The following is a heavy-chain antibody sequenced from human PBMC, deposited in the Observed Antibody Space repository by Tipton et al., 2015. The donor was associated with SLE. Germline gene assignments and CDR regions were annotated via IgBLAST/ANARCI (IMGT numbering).Heavy chain of an antibody. V-gene: IGHV4-34*09. D-gene: IGHD3-16*01. CDR3: ARFMISVGFDY. CDR1: GGSFSAYY. J-gene: IGHJ4*02. CDR2: INHSGSS. Sequence: TLSLTCAVYGGSFSAYYWSWIRQPPGKGLEWIGEINHSGSSDYNPSLRSRITISVDTSQNQFSLKLSSVTAADTAVYYCARFMISVGFDYWGQGTLVTVSS.